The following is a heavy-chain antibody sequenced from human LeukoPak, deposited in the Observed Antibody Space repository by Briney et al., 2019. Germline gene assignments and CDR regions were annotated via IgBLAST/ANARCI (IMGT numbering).Heavy chain of an antibody. J-gene: IGHJ6*02. CDR2: ISAHNGNT. CDR3: AREGLGGSGSYYGYYYYYYGMDV. V-gene: IGHV1-18*01. CDR1: GYTFTSYG. Sequence: ASVKVSCKASGYTFTSYGISWVRQAPGQGLEWMGWISAHNGNTNYAQKLQGRVTMTTDTSTSTAYMELRSLRSDDTAVYYSAREGLGGSGSYYGYYYYYYGMDVWGQGTTVTVSS. D-gene: IGHD3-10*01.